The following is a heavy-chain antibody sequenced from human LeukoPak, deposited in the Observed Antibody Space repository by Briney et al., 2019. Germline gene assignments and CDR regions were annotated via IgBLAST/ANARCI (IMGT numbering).Heavy chain of an antibody. CDR1: GFTFDDYA. Sequence: GGSLRLSCAASGFTFDDYAMHWVRQAPGKGLEWVSGISWNSGSVGYADSVRGRFTISRDNAKNSLYLQMNSLRAEDTALYHCARNYGSGYYYGMDVWGQGTTVTVSS. V-gene: IGHV3-9*01. CDR3: ARNYGSGYYYGMDV. J-gene: IGHJ6*02. CDR2: ISWNSGSV. D-gene: IGHD3-10*01.